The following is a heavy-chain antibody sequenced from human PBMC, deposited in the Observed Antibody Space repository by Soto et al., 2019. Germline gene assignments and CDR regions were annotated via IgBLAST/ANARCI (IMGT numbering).Heavy chain of an antibody. Sequence: GGSLRLSCAASGFTFSSYGMHWVRQAPGKGLEWVAVISYDGSNKYYADSVKGRFTISRDNSKNTLYLQMNSLRAEDTAVYYCAKDSDTDFWSGYDLSHWGQGTLAT. CDR1: GFTFSSYG. CDR2: ISYDGSNK. D-gene: IGHD3-3*01. CDR3: AKDSDTDFWSGYDLSH. J-gene: IGHJ4*02. V-gene: IGHV3-30*18.